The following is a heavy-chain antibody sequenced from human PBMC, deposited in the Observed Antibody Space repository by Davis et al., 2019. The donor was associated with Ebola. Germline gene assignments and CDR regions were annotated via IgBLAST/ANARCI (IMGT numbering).Heavy chain of an antibody. J-gene: IGHJ6*02. CDR2: MNPNSGNT. CDR3: ARDDRDCTGGVCYLYYYGMDV. D-gene: IGHD2-8*02. V-gene: IGHV1-8*01. Sequence: AASVKVSCKASGYTFTSYDINWVRQATGQGLEWMGWMNPNSGNTGYAQKFQGRVTMTRNTSISTAYMELSSLRSEDTAVYYCARDDRDCTGGVCYLYYYGMDVWGQGTTVTVSS. CDR1: GYTFTSYD.